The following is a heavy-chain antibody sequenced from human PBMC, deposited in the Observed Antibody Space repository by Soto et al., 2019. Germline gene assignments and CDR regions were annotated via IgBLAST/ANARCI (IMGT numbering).Heavy chain of an antibody. D-gene: IGHD3-22*01. Sequence: SETLSLPCAVSGGSISSGCYSWSWIRQPPGKGLEWIGYIYHSGSTYYNPSLKSRVTISVDRSKNQFSLKLSSVTAADTAVYYFSSGWGDSSGYYRNYYYYGIDVWGQGTTVTVSS. CDR1: GGSISSGCYS. CDR2: IYHSGST. V-gene: IGHV4-30-2*01. CDR3: SSGWGDSSGYYRNYYYYGIDV. J-gene: IGHJ6*02.